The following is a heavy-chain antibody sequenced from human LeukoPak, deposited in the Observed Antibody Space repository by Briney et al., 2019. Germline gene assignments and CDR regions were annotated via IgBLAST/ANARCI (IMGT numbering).Heavy chain of an antibody. CDR3: AGAGTYYYGSGSYHQYYFDY. CDR2: ISSSSSYI. J-gene: IGHJ4*02. CDR1: GFTFSSYS. Sequence: PGGSLRLSCAASGFTFSSYSMNWVRQAPAKGLEWVSSISSSSSYIYYADSVKGRFTISRDNAKNSLYLQMNSLRAEDTAVYYCAGAGTYYYGSGSYHQYYFDYWGQGTLVAVSS. D-gene: IGHD3-10*01. V-gene: IGHV3-21*01.